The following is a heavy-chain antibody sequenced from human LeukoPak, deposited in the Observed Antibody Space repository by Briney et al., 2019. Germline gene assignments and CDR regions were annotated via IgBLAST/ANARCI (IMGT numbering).Heavy chain of an antibody. CDR2: ISGSGGST. J-gene: IGHJ5*02. CDR3: ARVNFGGSSSRFDP. CDR1: GFTFSSYV. D-gene: IGHD6-6*01. Sequence: GGSLRLSCAASGFTFSSYVMSWVRQAPGKGLEWVSAISGSGGSTYYADSVKGRFTISRDNSKNTLYLQMNSLRAEDTAVYYCARVNFGGSSSRFDPWGQGTLVTVSS. V-gene: IGHV3-23*01.